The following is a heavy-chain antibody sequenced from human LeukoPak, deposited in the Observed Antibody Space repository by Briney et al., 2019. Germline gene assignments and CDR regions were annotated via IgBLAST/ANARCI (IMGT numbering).Heavy chain of an antibody. CDR1: GGSISSGDYY. D-gene: IGHD3-10*01. CDR3: ARGTMVRGVIRDYYGMDV. Sequence: SQTLSLTCTVSGGSISSGDYYWSWIRQPPGKGLEWIGYIYYSGSTYYNPSLKSRVTISVDTSKNQSSLKLSSVTAADTAVYYCARGTMVRGVIRDYYGMDVWGQGTTVTVSS. V-gene: IGHV4-30-4*01. J-gene: IGHJ6*02. CDR2: IYYSGST.